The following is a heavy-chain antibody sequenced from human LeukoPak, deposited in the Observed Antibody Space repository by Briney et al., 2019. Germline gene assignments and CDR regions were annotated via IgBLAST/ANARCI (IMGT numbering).Heavy chain of an antibody. J-gene: IGHJ4*02. Sequence: GASVKVSCKATGYIFTNSYLHWVRQAPGQGLEWMGRMNPSSGGAHFAQTFQGRVTMTRDTSTSTVYMELSSLRSEDTAVYYCARGNRQFDYWGQGTLVTVSS. CDR3: ARGNRQFDY. D-gene: IGHD2/OR15-2a*01. CDR2: MNPSSGGA. CDR1: GYIFTNSY. V-gene: IGHV1-2*06.